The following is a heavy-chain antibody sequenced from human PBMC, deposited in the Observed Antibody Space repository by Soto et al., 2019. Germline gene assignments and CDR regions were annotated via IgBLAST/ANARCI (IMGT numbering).Heavy chain of an antibody. CDR3: ARDGSSYDCWSGYHSLYYGMDV. J-gene: IGHJ6*02. Sequence: GGSLRLSXAASGFTFSIYGMNWVRQAPGKGLEWLTSIWHDESYTYYADSVKGRFTISRDNSKNTLYLEMNSLRAEDTAVYYCARDGSSYDCWSGYHSLYYGMDVWGQGTTVTVSS. CDR1: GFTFSIYG. D-gene: IGHD3-3*01. CDR2: IWHDESYT. V-gene: IGHV3-33*01.